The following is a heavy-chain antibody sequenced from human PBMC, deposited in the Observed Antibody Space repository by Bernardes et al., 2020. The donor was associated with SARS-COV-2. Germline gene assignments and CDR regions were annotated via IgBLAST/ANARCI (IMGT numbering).Heavy chain of an antibody. J-gene: IGHJ6*02. V-gene: IGHV4-31*03. CDR2: IYCSGST. CDR1: GGSISSGCYY. Sequence: SQTLSLTCTVSGGSISSGCYYWSWIRQHPGSGLEWSGYIYCSGSTYYNPSLKSRVTISVDTSKNQFSLKLSSVTAADTAVYYCARVDQIYYYYGMDVWGQGTTVTVSS. CDR3: ARVDQIYYYYGMDV.